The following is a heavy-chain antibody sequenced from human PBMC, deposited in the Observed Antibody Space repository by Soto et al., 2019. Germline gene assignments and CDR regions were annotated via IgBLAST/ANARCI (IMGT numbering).Heavy chain of an antibody. D-gene: IGHD6-6*01. J-gene: IGHJ4*02. CDR2: ISAYNGNT. CDR3: ARLRIAAPLDY. CDR1: GYTFTSYG. Sequence: QVQLVQSGAEVKKPGASVKVSCKASGYTFTSYGISWVRQAPGQGLEWMGWISAYNGNTNYAQKFQGRVTMTRDTSISTAYMELSRLRSDDTAVYYCARLRIAAPLDYWGQGTLVTVSS. V-gene: IGHV1-18*01.